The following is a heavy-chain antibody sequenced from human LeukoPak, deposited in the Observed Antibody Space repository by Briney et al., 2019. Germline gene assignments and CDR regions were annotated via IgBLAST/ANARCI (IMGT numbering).Heavy chain of an antibody. CDR1: TFTFSIYG. J-gene: IGHJ4*02. Sequence: GGSLRLSCASTFTFSIYGMHWVRQAPGKGLEWVAFIQYDGTNKYYADSVKGRFTISRDNAKNTLNLQMNSLRAEDTAVYFCARGPASSNFYVGDNWGQGTLVTVSS. CDR2: IQYDGTNK. D-gene: IGHD6-19*01. CDR3: ARGPASSNFYVGDN. V-gene: IGHV3-30*02.